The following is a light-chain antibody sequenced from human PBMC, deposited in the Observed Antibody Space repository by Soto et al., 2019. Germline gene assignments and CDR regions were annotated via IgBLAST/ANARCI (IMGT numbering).Light chain of an antibody. CDR1: SGDVGGYNF. Sequence: QSALTQPASVSGSPGQSITISCTGTSGDVGGYNFVSWYQQYPGKAPKFIIYDVSNRPSGVSNRFSGSKSGNTASLTISGLRAEDEADYYCCSYASSSTYVFGTGTKVTVL. CDR2: DVS. J-gene: IGLJ1*01. V-gene: IGLV2-14*01. CDR3: CSYASSSTYV.